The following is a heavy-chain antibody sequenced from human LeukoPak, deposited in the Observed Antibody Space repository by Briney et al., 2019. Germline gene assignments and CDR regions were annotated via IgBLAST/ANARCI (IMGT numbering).Heavy chain of an antibody. CDR2: IYYSGST. CDR3: AGRLAAADHLFDY. D-gene: IGHD6-13*01. CDR1: GGSISSSSYY. V-gene: IGHV4-39*07. J-gene: IGHJ4*02. Sequence: SETLSLTCTVSGGSISSSSYYWGWIRQPPGKGLEWIGSIYYSGSTYYNPSLKRRVTISVDKSKNQFSLKLSSVTAADTAVYYCAGRLAAADHLFDYWGQGTLVTVSS.